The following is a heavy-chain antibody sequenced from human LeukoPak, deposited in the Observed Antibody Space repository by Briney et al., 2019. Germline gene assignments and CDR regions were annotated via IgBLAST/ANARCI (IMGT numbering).Heavy chain of an antibody. CDR1: GHTFTGYY. D-gene: IGHD2-2*02. V-gene: IGHV1-2*02. CDR3: ARDPETVVPAAIVRYYFDY. J-gene: IGHJ4*02. CDR2: INPNSGGT. Sequence: ASVKVSCKASGHTFTGYYMHWVRQAPGQGLEWMGWINPNSGGTNYAQKFQGRVTMTRDTSISTAYMELSRLRSDDTAVYYCARDPETVVPAAIVRYYFDYWGQGTLVTVSS.